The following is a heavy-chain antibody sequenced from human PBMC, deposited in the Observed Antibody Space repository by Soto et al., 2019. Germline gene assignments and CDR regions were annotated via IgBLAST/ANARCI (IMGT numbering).Heavy chain of an antibody. D-gene: IGHD3-10*02. CDR1: GFTFSSYG. CDR2: IIYDGSTK. J-gene: IGHJ4*02. CDR3: AKDRMGAGVRGYVDY. Sequence: QVQLVESGGGVVQPGRSLRLSCAASGFTFSSYGMHWVRQAPGKGLEWVAVIIYDGSTKYYADSVKGRFTISRDNSKSTMYLQMNSLRAEDTDVYYCAKDRMGAGVRGYVDYWGQGTLVTVSS. V-gene: IGHV3-30*18.